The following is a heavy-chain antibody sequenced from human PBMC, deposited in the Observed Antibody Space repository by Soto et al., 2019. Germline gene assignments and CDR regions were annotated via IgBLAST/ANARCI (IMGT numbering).Heavy chain of an antibody. CDR1: GYTFTSYG. J-gene: IGHJ4*02. CDR3: ARESRFAGDYQDSSGPIES. V-gene: IGHV1-18*04. Sequence: ASVKVSCKTSGYTFTSYGISWVRQAPGQGLEWMGCISAYNGNTNYAENLQGRVTMTKDTSTSTADREMRSLRSGDTAVYYCARESRFAGDYQDSSGPIESGGQGTLVHVSS. CDR2: ISAYNGNT. D-gene: IGHD3-22*01.